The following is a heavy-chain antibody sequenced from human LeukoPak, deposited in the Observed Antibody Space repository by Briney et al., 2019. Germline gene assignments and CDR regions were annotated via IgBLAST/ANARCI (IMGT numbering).Heavy chain of an antibody. V-gene: IGHV4-39*01. CDR3: ARLGAGPTYYDFWSGYSSFYSDY. CDR2: IHYSGNT. CDR1: GGSTSSSNYY. Sequence: SETLSLTCTVSGGSTSSSNYYWGWIRQPPGKGLEWIVGIHYSGNTYYNPSLKSRITISVDTSKNQFSLKLSSVTAADTAVYYCARLGAGPTYYDFWSGYSSFYSDYWGQGTLVTVSS. J-gene: IGHJ4*02. D-gene: IGHD3-3*01.